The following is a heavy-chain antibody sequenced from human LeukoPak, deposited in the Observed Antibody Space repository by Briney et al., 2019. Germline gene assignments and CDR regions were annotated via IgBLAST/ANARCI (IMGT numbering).Heavy chain of an antibody. CDR2: INYSGST. CDR1: GGSISNSFYY. J-gene: IGHJ4*02. D-gene: IGHD3-10*02. Sequence: SETLSLTCTVSGGSISNSFYYWGWIRQPPGKGLEWIGSINYSGSTYYNPSLKSRVTISVDTSKNQFSLKLSSVTAADTAVYYCARVGLYGRRGNNFDYWGQGTLVTVSS. V-gene: IGHV4-39*01. CDR3: ARVGLYGRRGNNFDY.